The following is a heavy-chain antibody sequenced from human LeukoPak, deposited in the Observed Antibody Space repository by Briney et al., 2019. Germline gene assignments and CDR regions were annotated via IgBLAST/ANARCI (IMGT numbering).Heavy chain of an antibody. CDR1: GFTFSSYA. V-gene: IGHV3-30-3*01. J-gene: IGHJ4*02. CDR3: ARGSPLLRFLEWPPDY. CDR2: MSYGRSNK. Sequence: PGGSLRLSCAASGFTFSSYAMHWVRQAPGKGLEWVATMSYGRSNKYYADSVKGRFTISRDNSKNTLYLQMNSLRAEDTAVYYCARGSPLLRFLEWPPDYWGQGTLATVSS. D-gene: IGHD3-3*01.